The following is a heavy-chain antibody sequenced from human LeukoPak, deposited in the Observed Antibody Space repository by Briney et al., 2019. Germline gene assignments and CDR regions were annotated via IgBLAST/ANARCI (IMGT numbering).Heavy chain of an antibody. CDR1: GFTFSSYA. CDR3: AKGLRSSMVVFDY. J-gene: IGHJ4*02. CDR2: ISGSGGST. V-gene: IGHV3-23*01. Sequence: GGSLRLSCAASGFTFSSYAMSWVRQAPGMGLEWVSAISGSGGSTYYADSVKGRFTISRDNSKNTLYLQMNSLRAEDTAVYYCAKGLRSSMVVFDYWGQGTLVTVSS. D-gene: IGHD3-3*01.